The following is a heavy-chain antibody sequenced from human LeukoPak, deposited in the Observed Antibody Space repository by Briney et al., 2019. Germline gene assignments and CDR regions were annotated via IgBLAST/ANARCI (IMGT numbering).Heavy chain of an antibody. CDR3: ARDPTY. CDR1: GGSISSYY. V-gene: IGHV4-59*01. Sequence: SETLSLTCTVSGGSISSYYWSWIRQPPGKGLEWIGYIYYSGSTNYSPSLKSRVSISIDPSKNQFSLKLTSVTAADTAVYYCARDPTYWGQGILVTVSS. CDR2: IYYSGST. J-gene: IGHJ4*02.